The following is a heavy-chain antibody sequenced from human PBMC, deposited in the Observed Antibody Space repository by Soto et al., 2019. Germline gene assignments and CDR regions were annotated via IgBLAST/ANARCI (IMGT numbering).Heavy chain of an antibody. J-gene: IGHJ6*02. CDR1: GFTFSDYA. CDR3: AKDHGMDV. Sequence: EVQVLESGGGLAQPGGSLRLSCVASGFTFSDYAMAWVRQSPGKGLEWVSSISGSGGSTYYADSVKGRFTISRDNSKNTVFLQMNSLRAEDTAVYYCAKDHGMDVWGQGSTVTFS. V-gene: IGHV3-23*01. CDR2: ISGSGGST.